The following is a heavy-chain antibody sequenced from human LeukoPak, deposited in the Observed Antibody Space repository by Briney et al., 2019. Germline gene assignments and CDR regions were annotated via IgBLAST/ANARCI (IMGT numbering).Heavy chain of an antibody. CDR3: AKDLAVLSGFDY. Sequence: GASVKVSCKASGGTFSSYAISWVRQAPGQGLEWMGGIIPIFGTANYAQKFQGRVTITTDESTSTAYMELSSLRSEDTAVYYCAKDLAVLSGFDYWGQGTLVTVSS. V-gene: IGHV1-69*05. J-gene: IGHJ4*02. D-gene: IGHD1-26*01. CDR1: GGTFSSYA. CDR2: IIPIFGTA.